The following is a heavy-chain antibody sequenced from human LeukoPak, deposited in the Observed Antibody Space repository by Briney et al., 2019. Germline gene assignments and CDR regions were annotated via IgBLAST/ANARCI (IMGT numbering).Heavy chain of an antibody. CDR3: ARGSRERRYSYGPDFDY. Sequence: GASVKVSCKASGGTFSSYAISWVRQAPGQGLEWMGGIIPIFGTANYAQKFQGRVTITADKSTSTAYMELSSLRSEDTAVYYCARGSRERRYSYGPDFDYWGQGTLVTVSS. D-gene: IGHD5-18*01. CDR1: GGTFSSYA. J-gene: IGHJ4*02. V-gene: IGHV1-69*06. CDR2: IIPIFGTA.